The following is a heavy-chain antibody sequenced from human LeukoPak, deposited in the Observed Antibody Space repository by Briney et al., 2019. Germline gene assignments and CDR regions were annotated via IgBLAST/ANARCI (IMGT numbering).Heavy chain of an antibody. CDR2: IKQNGSEK. D-gene: IGHD3-16*01. CDR3: ARDDLLGGYYGMDV. V-gene: IGHV3-7*03. J-gene: IGHJ6*02. CDR1: GFTFSNYW. Sequence: QPEGSLRLSCAASGFTFSNYWMSWVRQAPGKGLEWVANIKQNGSEKTYVDSVKGRFTISRDNSKNTLYLQMNSLRAEDTAVYYCARDDLLGGYYGMDVWGQGTTVTVSS.